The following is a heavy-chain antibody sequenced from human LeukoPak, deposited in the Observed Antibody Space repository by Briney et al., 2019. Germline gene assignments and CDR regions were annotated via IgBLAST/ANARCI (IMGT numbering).Heavy chain of an antibody. CDR3: ARYDSSGSYFDY. J-gene: IGHJ4*02. CDR1: GGTFSSYA. Sequence: SVKVSCKASGGTFSSYAISWVRQAPGQGLEWMGRIIPIFGTANYAQKFQGRVTITADKSTSTAYMELSSLRSEDTAVYYCARYDSSGSYFDYWGQGTLVTVSS. D-gene: IGHD3-22*01. V-gene: IGHV1-69*06. CDR2: IIPIFGTA.